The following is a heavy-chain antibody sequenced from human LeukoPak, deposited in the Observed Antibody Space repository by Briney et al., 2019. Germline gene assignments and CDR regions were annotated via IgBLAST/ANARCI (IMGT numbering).Heavy chain of an antibody. CDR3: AGSLAYCGGDCRLGDY. Sequence: GGSLRLSCAASGFTFSSYAMSWVRQAPGKGLEWVSAISGSGGSTYYADSVRGRFTISRDNSKNTLYLQMNSLRVDDTAVYYCAGSLAYCGGDCRLGDYWGQGTLVTVSS. D-gene: IGHD2-21*02. J-gene: IGHJ4*02. V-gene: IGHV3-23*01. CDR1: GFTFSSYA. CDR2: ISGSGGST.